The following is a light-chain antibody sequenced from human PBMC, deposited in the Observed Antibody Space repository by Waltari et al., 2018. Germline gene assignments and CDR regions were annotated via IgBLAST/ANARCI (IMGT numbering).Light chain of an antibody. CDR3: QHYGSSPPRT. CDR1: QSFSSTY. V-gene: IGKV3-20*01. Sequence: EVVLPQSQGTLPCSPGARATPPCRASQSFSSTYLAWYQQKPGQAPRLLIYGTSNRATGIPDRFSGSVSGTDFTLTISRLEPDDFAVYYCQHYGSSPPRTFGQGTTVEI. CDR2: GTS. J-gene: IGKJ1*01.